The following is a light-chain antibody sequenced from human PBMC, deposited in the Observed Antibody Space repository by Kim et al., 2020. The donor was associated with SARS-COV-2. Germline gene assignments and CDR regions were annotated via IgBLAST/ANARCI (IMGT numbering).Light chain of an antibody. CDR2: DNN. CDR1: GSNIGNNF. J-gene: IGLJ2*01. CDR3: GTWDSSLGGVV. V-gene: IGLV1-51*01. Sequence: QSVLTQPPSVSAAPGQKVTISCSGSGSNIGNNFVSWYQQLPGTAPKLLIYDNNKRPSGIPDRFSGSRSGTSATLGITGLQTGDEADYYCGTWDSSLGGVVFGGGTQLT.